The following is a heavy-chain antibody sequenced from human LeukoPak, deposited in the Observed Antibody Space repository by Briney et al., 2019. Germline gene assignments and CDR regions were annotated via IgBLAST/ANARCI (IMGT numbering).Heavy chain of an antibody. CDR2: INPNSGGT. V-gene: IGHV1-2*02. J-gene: IGHJ4*02. CDR1: GYTFTSYG. Sequence: GASVKVSCKASGYTFTSYGISWVRQAPGQGLEWMGWINPNSGGTNYAQKFQGRVTMTRDTSISTAYMELSRLRSDDTAVYYCARGFSGSSSRYYYFDYWGQGTLVTVSS. D-gene: IGHD6-6*01. CDR3: ARGFSGSSSRYYYFDY.